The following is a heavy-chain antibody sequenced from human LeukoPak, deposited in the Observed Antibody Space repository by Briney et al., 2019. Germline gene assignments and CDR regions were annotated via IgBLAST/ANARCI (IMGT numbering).Heavy chain of an antibody. V-gene: IGHV4-59*01. CDR3: ARGESKRYSGYDYYVMDV. D-gene: IGHD5-12*01. Sequence: SETLSLTCTVSVGSISSYYWSWIRQPPGKGLEWIGYINYSGSTNYNPPLKRRVTISVDTSKNQFSLKLSSVTAADTAVYYCARGESKRYSGYDYYVMDVWGQGTTVTVSS. J-gene: IGHJ6*02. CDR2: INYSGST. CDR1: VGSISSYY.